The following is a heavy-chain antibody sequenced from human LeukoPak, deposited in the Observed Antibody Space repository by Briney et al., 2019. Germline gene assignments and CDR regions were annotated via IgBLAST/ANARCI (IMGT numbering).Heavy chain of an antibody. Sequence: GGSLRLSCAASGFSFSTYSFSWVRQAPGKGLEWVSGISASGGDTFYADSVKGRFTISRDNSKNTLSLQMDSLRVEDTAIYYCAKDVGKWESLHFFDYWGQGTLVTVSS. CDR2: ISASGGDT. J-gene: IGHJ4*02. D-gene: IGHD1-26*01. V-gene: IGHV3-23*01. CDR1: GFSFSTYS. CDR3: AKDVGKWESLHFFDY.